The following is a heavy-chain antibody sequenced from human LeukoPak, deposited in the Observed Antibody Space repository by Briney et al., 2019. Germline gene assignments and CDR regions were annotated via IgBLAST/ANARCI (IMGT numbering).Heavy chain of an antibody. D-gene: IGHD6-13*01. J-gene: IGHJ4*02. CDR2: INHSGST. V-gene: IGHV4-34*01. Sequence: PSETLSLTCAIYGGSFSGYYWSWIRQPPGKGLEWIGEINHSGSTNYNPSLKSRVTISVDTSKNQFSLKLSSVTAADTAVYYCAREGVAAAEDFDYWGQGTLVTVSS. CDR1: GGSFSGYY. CDR3: AREGVAAAEDFDY.